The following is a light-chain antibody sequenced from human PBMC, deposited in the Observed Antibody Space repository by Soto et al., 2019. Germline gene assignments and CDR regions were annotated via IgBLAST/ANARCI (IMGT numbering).Light chain of an antibody. CDR3: SSYTSGSTWV. Sequence: QSALTQPPSASGSPGQSITISCTGTSSDVGAYNYVSWYQQHPGKAPKLMIYEVSNRPSGVSNRFSGSKSGNTASLTISGLQAEDEGDYYCSSYTSGSTWVFGGGTKLTVL. CDR1: SSDVGAYNY. V-gene: IGLV2-14*01. CDR2: EVS. J-gene: IGLJ3*02.